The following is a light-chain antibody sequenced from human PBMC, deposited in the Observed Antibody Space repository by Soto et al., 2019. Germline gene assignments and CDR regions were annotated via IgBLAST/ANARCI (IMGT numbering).Light chain of an antibody. CDR2: VTS. CDR1: QSVSSNY. V-gene: IGKV3-20*01. CDR3: QQYGSSPRT. Sequence: EIVLTQSPGTLSLSPGERATLSYRASQSVSSNYLAWYQQKPGQAPRLLIYVTSSRATGIPDRFSGSGSGTDFTLTISRLEPEDFAVYYCQQYGSSPRTFGQGTKVEIK. J-gene: IGKJ1*01.